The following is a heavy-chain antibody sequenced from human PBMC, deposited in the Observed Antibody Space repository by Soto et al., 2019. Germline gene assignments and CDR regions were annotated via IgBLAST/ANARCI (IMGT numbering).Heavy chain of an antibody. CDR3: ARVSSGWWYFDY. Sequence: EVQLVESGGGLVQPGGSLRLSCAASGFTFSSYDMHWVRQATGKGLEWVSAIGTAGDTYYPGSVKGRFTISRENAKNSFYLQMNSLRAGDTAVYYCARVSSGWWYFDYWGQGTLVTVSS. D-gene: IGHD6-19*01. J-gene: IGHJ4*02. CDR2: IGTAGDT. CDR1: GFTFSSYD. V-gene: IGHV3-13*01.